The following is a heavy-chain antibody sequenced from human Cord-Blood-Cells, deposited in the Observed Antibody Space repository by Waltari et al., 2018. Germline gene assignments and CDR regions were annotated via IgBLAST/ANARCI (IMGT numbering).Heavy chain of an antibody. J-gene: IGHJ3*02. V-gene: IGHV3-23*01. CDR2: ISGSGGST. D-gene: IGHD6-6*01. CDR3: AIYSSSSDAFDI. Sequence: EVQLLEFGGGLVQHGGSLRHSCAASGFTFSSYAMSWVRQAPGKGLEWVSAISGSGGSTYYADSVKGRFTISRDNSKNTLYLQMNSLRAEDTAVYYCAIYSSSSDAFDIWGQGTMVTVSS. CDR1: GFTFSSYA.